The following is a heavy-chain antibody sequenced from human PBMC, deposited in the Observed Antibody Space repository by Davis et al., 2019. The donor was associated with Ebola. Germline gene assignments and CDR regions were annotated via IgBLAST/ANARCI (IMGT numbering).Heavy chain of an antibody. V-gene: IGHV1-24*01. CDR3: ATAMVQGVYPPGYYYYGMDV. J-gene: IGHJ6*02. Sequence: ASVKVSCKVSGYTLTELSMHWVRQAPGKGLEWMGGFDPEDGETIYAQKFQGRVTMTEDTSTDTAYMELSSLRSEDTAVYYCATAMVQGVYPPGYYYYGMDVWGQGTTVTVSS. D-gene: IGHD3-10*01. CDR2: FDPEDGET. CDR1: GYTLTELS.